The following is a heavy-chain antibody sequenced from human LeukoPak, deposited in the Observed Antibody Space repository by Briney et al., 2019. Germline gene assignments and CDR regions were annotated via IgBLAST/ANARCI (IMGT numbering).Heavy chain of an antibody. D-gene: IGHD3-16*01. CDR1: GGSISSSSYY. CDR2: IYYSGST. V-gene: IGHV4-39*01. Sequence: SETLSLTCTVSGGSISSSSYYWGWIRQPPGKGLEWIGSIYYSGSTYYNPSLKSRVTISVDTSKNQFSLKLSSVTAADTAVYYCARGSTYYDYVWGRRNWFDPWGQGTLVTVSS. J-gene: IGHJ5*02. CDR3: ARGSTYYDYVWGRRNWFDP.